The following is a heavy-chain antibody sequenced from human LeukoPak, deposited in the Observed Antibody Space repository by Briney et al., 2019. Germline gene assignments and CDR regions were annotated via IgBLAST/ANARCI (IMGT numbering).Heavy chain of an antibody. Sequence: ASVKVSCKASGYTFTSYYIHWVRHVPGQGPEYMGWINPNSGDTSSAQKFQGRVTMTRDTSVTTVYMELSGLRSDETAVYYCARWSPEKYGMDVWGQGTTVTVSS. J-gene: IGHJ6*02. CDR2: INPNSGDT. CDR3: ARWSPEKYGMDV. CDR1: GYTFTSYY. D-gene: IGHD1-14*01. V-gene: IGHV1-2*02.